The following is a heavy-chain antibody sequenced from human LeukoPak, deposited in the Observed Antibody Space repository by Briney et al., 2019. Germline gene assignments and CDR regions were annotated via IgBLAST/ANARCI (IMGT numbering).Heavy chain of an antibody. D-gene: IGHD3-22*01. CDR2: INHSGST. CDR3: ARRGLNYYDSSGYYHY. Sequence: SETLSLTCTVSGGSISSYYWSWIRQPPGKGLEWIGEINHSGSTNYNPSLKSRVTISVDTSKNQFSLKLSSVTAADTAVYYCARRGLNYYDSSGYYHYWGQGTLVTVSS. V-gene: IGHV4-34*01. J-gene: IGHJ4*02. CDR1: GGSISSYY.